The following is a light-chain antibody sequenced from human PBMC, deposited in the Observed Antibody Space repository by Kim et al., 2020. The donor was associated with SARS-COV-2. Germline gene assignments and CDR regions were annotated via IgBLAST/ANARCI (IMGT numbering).Light chain of an antibody. CDR3: QQYDTSRT. Sequence: SLSPGERATLSCRASQSVSSTYLAWYQQKPGQAPRLLMSDASTRATGIPDRFSGSGSETDFTLTISRLEPEDFAVYYCQQYDTSRTFGQGTKVDIK. CDR2: DAS. CDR1: QSVSSTY. V-gene: IGKV3-20*01. J-gene: IGKJ1*01.